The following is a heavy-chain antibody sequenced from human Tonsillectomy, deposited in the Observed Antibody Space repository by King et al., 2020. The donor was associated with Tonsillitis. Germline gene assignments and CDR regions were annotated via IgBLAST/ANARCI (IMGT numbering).Heavy chain of an antibody. Sequence: QLVESGGGVVPPGGYLRLSCAASGFTFGDSDMSWVRQVPGKGLEWVSGIHWNGVKTTYADSVKGRFTISRDNARNSLELQMNSLRVEDTGLYYCARDGVSGSYYVNWGQGTLVSVSS. J-gene: IGHJ1*01. CDR2: IHWNGVKT. D-gene: IGHD1-26*01. CDR3: ARDGVSGSYYVN. CDR1: GFTFGDSD. V-gene: IGHV3-20*04.